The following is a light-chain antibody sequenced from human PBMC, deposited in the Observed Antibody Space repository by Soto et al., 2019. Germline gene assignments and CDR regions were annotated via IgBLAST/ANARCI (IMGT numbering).Light chain of an antibody. Sequence: DIQMTQSPSSLSASVGDRVTITCRTSQTVNNYLNWYQHIPGKAPTLLIYGASSLQGGVPSRFSGTASGTDFTLTISNLQPEDFATYYCQQTYITPLTSGGGTNVDIK. CDR2: GAS. CDR1: QTVNNY. J-gene: IGKJ4*01. V-gene: IGKV1-39*01. CDR3: QQTYITPLT.